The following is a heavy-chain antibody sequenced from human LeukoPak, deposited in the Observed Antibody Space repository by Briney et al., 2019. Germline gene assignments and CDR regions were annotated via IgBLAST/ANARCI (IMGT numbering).Heavy chain of an antibody. D-gene: IGHD3-10*01. Sequence: GGSLRLSCVASRFTFSNYWISWVRQAPGKGLEWVANINQDGGEEYYVESVKGRFTISRDNAMNALYLQMNTLRAEDTAVYFCARIISSLWEPRPDAFDIWGQGPMVTVSS. CDR3: ARIISSLWEPRPDAFDI. CDR1: RFTFSNYW. V-gene: IGHV3-7*01. J-gene: IGHJ3*02. CDR2: INQDGGEE.